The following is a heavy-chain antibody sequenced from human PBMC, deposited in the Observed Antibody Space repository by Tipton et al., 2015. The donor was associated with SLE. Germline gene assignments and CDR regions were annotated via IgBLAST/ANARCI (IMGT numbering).Heavy chain of an antibody. CDR2: IYYSGST. CDR1: GGSISSYY. Sequence: TLSLTCTVSGGSISSYYWSWIRQPPGKGLEWIGYIYYSGSTNYNPSRKSRVTISVDTSKNTFSLKLSSVTAADTAVYYCARHEIRDWFDPWGQGTLVTVSS. J-gene: IGHJ5*02. V-gene: IGHV4-59*08. D-gene: IGHD3-10*01. CDR3: ARHEIRDWFDP.